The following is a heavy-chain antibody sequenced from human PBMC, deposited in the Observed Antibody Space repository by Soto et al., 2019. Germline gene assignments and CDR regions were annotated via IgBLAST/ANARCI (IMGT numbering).Heavy chain of an antibody. V-gene: IGHV3-7*03. J-gene: IGHJ5*02. CDR3: ARYIVFDP. CDR2: IKEDGSEK. D-gene: IGHD2-15*01. Sequence: EEQLVESGGGLVQPGGSLRLSCAASGFNFGSYWMSWVRQAPGKGLEWVANIKEDGSEKNYVDSVKGRFIISRDNAKNTLHLQMNSLRADDTAVYYCARYIVFDPWGQGTLVTVSS. CDR1: GFNFGSYW.